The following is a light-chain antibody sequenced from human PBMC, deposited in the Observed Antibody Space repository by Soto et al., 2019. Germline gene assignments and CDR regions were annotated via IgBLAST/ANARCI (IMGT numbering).Light chain of an antibody. J-gene: IGLJ2*01. CDR1: SSDVGSYNR. V-gene: IGLV2-18*02. CDR2: EVS. Sequence: ALTQPPSVSGSPGQSVTISCTGTSSDVGSYNRVSWYQQPPGTAPKLMIYEVSNRPSGVPDRFSGSKSGNTASLTISGLQAEDEADYYCSSYTSSSTLVFGGGTKLTVL. CDR3: SSYTSSSTLV.